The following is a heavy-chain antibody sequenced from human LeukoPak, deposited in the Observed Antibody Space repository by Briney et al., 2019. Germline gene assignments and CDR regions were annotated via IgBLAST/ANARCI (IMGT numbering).Heavy chain of an antibody. CDR2: IYYSGST. J-gene: IGHJ4*02. V-gene: IGHV4-39*01. Sequence: SETLSLTRTVSGGSISSSSYYWGWIRQPPGKGLEWIGSIYYSGSTYYNPSLKSRVTISVDTSKNQFSLKLSSVTAADTAVYYCARSVAAAGYFDYWGQGTLVTVSS. CDR1: GGSISSSSYY. CDR3: ARSVAAAGYFDY. D-gene: IGHD6-13*01.